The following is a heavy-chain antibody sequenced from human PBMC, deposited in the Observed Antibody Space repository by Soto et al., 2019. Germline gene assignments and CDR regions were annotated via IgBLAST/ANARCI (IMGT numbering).Heavy chain of an antibody. CDR1: GGTFNTYA. CDR3: TRSIGSGGVIGGFDY. V-gene: IGHV1-69*01. CDR2: ILPMFDRP. Sequence: QVQLVQSETEVKKPGSAVRDSCKASGGTFNTYAMNWVRQAPGQGLEWMGGILPMFDRPRYAQKFQGRVTITVDEPTTTAYMELSSLRSDDTAVYYCTRSIGSGGVIGGFDYWGQGTLVTVSS. D-gene: IGHD3-16*02. J-gene: IGHJ4*02.